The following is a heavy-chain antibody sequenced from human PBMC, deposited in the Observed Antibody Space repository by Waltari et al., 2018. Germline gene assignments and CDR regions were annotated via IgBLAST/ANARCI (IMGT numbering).Heavy chain of an antibody. CDR3: ARDPHGGYFDY. J-gene: IGHJ4*02. V-gene: IGHV3-21*01. CDR1: GFTFSSYS. CDR2: ISNSSSYI. Sequence: EVQLVESGGGLVKPGGSLRLSCAASGFTFSSYSMNWVRQAPGKGLEWVSSISNSSSYIYYADSVKGRFTISRDNAKNSLYLQMNSLRAEDTAVYYCARDPHGGYFDYWGQGTLVTVSS. D-gene: IGHD2-15*01.